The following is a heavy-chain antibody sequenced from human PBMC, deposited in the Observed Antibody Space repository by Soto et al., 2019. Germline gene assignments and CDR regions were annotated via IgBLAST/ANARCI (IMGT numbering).Heavy chain of an antibody. J-gene: IGHJ6*02. CDR2: TYYRSKWYN. Sequence: PLQTLSLTCAISVDSVSSDSAAWNWIRPSPSRGLEWLVRTYYRSKWYNDYAVSVKSRITINPDTSKNQFALQLNSVTPEDTAVYYCAIDPSGSSGYDAVVPGGMDVWGQGTTVTVSS. V-gene: IGHV6-1*01. CDR1: VDSVSSDSAA. CDR3: AIDPSGSSGYDAVVPGGMDV. D-gene: IGHD5-12*01.